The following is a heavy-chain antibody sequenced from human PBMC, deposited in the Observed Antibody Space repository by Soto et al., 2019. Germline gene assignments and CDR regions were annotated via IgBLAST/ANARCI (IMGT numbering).Heavy chain of an antibody. Sequence: PSETLSLTCTVSGGSISSSSYYWGWIRQPPGKGLEWIGYIYYSGSTYYNPSLKSRVTISVDTSKNQFSLKLSSVTAADTAVYYCGRGQLPLAYWGQGTLVTVSS. CDR1: GGSISSSSYY. V-gene: IGHV4-31*03. CDR2: IYYSGST. J-gene: IGHJ1*01. D-gene: IGHD2-2*01. CDR3: GRGQLPLAY.